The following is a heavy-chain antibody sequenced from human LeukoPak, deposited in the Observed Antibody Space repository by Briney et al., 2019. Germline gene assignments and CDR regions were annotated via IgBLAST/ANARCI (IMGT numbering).Heavy chain of an antibody. V-gene: IGHV3-23*01. CDR2: TSGGGGST. CDR3: AKGGKWDVTPFDY. J-gene: IGHJ4*02. CDR1: GFTFSSYS. D-gene: IGHD1-26*01. Sequence: GGSLRLSCAASGFTFSSYSMNWVRQAPGKGLEWVSTTSGGGGSTYYADSVKGRFTISRDNSKNTLYLQVNSLRAEDTAVYYCAKGGKWDVTPFDYWGQGTLVTVSS.